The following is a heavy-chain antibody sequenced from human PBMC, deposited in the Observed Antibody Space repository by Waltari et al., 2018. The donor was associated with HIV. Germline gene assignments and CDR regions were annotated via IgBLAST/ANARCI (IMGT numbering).Heavy chain of an antibody. CDR1: GYTFMNYA. CDR3: ARGPNSSSGRYYFDY. CDR2: INNANGNT. V-gene: IGHV1-3*04. Sequence: QVQLVQSGAEVKKPGASVKVSCTASGYTFMNYAVHWVRQAPGHSLEGMGWINNANGNTKDYQKFQGRITIIRASSARTVYMELTSLRSEDTAVYYCARGPNSSSGRYYFDYWGQGTLVTVSS. J-gene: IGHJ4*02. D-gene: IGHD6-19*01.